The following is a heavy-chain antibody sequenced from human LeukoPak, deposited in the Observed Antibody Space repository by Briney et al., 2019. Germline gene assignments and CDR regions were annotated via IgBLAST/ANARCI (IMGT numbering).Heavy chain of an antibody. V-gene: IGHV3-23*01. Sequence: GGSLRLSCAASGFTFSSYAMSWVRQAPGKGLEWVSAISGSGGGTYYADSVKGRFTISRDNSKNTLYLQMNSLRAEDTAVYYCAKDLGYSSSWYFDYWGQGTLVTVSS. CDR1: GFTFSSYA. D-gene: IGHD6-13*01. CDR2: ISGSGGGT. J-gene: IGHJ4*02. CDR3: AKDLGYSSSWYFDY.